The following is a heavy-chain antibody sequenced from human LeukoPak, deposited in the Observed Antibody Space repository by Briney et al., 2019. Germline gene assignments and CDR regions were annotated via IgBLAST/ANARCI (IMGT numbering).Heavy chain of an antibody. Sequence: GGSLRLSCAASGFTFSSYSMSWVRQAPGKGLEWVSSISSSSSYIYYADSVKGRFTISRDNAKNSLYLQMNSLRAEDTAVYYCARDLRLYARDDYYYGMDVWGQGTTVTVSS. CDR2: ISSSSSYI. J-gene: IGHJ6*02. D-gene: IGHD2-8*01. V-gene: IGHV3-21*01. CDR1: GFTFSSYS. CDR3: ARDLRLYARDDYYYGMDV.